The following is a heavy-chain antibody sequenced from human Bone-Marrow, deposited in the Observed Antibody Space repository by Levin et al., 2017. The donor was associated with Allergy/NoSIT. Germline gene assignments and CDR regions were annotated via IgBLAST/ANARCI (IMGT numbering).Heavy chain of an antibody. Sequence: ASVKVSCKASGYTFTGYYMHWVRQAPGQGLEWMGWINPNSGGTNYAQKFQGRVTMTRDTSISTAYMELSRLRSDDTAVYYCARGEGIVVVPAAIRGSVWFDPWGQGTLVTVSS. D-gene: IGHD2-2*02. CDR3: ARGEGIVVVPAAIRGSVWFDP. CDR1: GYTFTGYY. V-gene: IGHV1-2*02. CDR2: INPNSGGT. J-gene: IGHJ5*02.